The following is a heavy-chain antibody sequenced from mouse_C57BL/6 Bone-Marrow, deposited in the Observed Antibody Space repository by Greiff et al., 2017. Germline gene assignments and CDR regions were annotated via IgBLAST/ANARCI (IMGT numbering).Heavy chain of an antibody. J-gene: IGHJ2*01. D-gene: IGHD2-10*01. CDR3: ARLGPYPYYCDY. CDR1: GYAFTNYL. CDR2: INPGSGGT. V-gene: IGHV1-54*01. Sequence: QVQLQQSGAELVRPGTSVKVSCKASGYAFTNYLIEWVKQRPGQGLEWIGVINPGSGGTNYNEKFKGKATLTADKSSSTAYMQLSSLTSEDSAVYFCARLGPYPYYCDYWGQGTTLTVSS.